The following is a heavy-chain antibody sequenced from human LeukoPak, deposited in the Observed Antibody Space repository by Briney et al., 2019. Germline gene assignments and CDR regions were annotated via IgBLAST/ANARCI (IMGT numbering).Heavy chain of an antibody. V-gene: IGHV3-23*01. CDR1: GFTFSSYS. CDR2: ISGSGGST. J-gene: IGHJ4*02. D-gene: IGHD2-2*02. Sequence: GGSLRLSCAASGFTFSSYSMNWVRQAPGKGLEWVSAISGSGGSTYYADSVKGRFTISRDNSKNTLYLQMNSLRAEDTAVYYCAKASDIVVVPAAIGLFGYWGQGTLVTVSS. CDR3: AKASDIVVVPAAIGLFGY.